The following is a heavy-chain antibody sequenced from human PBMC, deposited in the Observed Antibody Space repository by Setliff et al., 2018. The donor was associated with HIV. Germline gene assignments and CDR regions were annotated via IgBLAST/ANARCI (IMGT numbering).Heavy chain of an antibody. D-gene: IGHD6-19*01. Sequence: ASVKVSCKASGYSFARYGLSWVRQAPGQGLEWMGWISGFNGNTKYAQSFQDRVAMTTETATSTAYVEMRSLRSDDTAVYFCARVPYRSAWFSGGHDAFDIWGQGTMVTV. CDR3: ARVPYRSAWFSGGHDAFDI. CDR1: GYSFARYG. V-gene: IGHV1-18*01. J-gene: IGHJ3*02. CDR2: ISGFNGNT.